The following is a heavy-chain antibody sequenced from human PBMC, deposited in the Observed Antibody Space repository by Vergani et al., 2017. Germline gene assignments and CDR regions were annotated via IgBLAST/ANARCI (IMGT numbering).Heavy chain of an antibody. Sequence: QVQLQESGPGLVKPSQTLSLTCSVSGDSLSSGAYYWNWIRQHPGKGLEWIGYIYSTGSTHHNPSLRRRINMSVDTSKNQFSLKLNSVTAADTAMYYCARMGGYDEGDAFRIGYFDSWGPGILVTVSS. CDR1: GDSLSSGAYY. CDR3: ARMGGYDEGDAFRIGYFDS. V-gene: IGHV4-31*03. D-gene: IGHD3-22*01. CDR2: IYSTGST. J-gene: IGHJ4*02.